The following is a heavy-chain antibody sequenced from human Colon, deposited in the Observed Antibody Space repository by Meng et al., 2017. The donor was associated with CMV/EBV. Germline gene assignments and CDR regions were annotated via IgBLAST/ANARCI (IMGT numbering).Heavy chain of an antibody. CDR2: IFDSGST. CDR1: GGSISGYY. D-gene: IGHD6-13*01. CDR3: ARGSTGYSSSWYRY. Sequence: GSLRLSCTVSGGSISGYYWSWIRQPPGKGLEWIGYIFDSGSTNYHPSLKRRVTMSVDTSKNQFSLKLSSLTAADTAVYYCARGSTGYSSSWYRYWGQGTLVTVSS. V-gene: IGHV4-59*01. J-gene: IGHJ4*02.